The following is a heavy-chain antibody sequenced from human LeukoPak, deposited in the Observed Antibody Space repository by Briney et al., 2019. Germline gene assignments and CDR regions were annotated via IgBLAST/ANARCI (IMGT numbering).Heavy chain of an antibody. D-gene: IGHD2-2*01. CDR3: ARDSDLGYCSSTSCSKVAFDI. J-gene: IGHJ3*02. V-gene: IGHV1-2*02. CDR1: GYTFIGYY. Sequence: PGASVQFSCQASGYTFIGYYMHWVRQAPGQGLEWMGWINPNSGSTNYAQKFQGRVTMTRDTSISTAYMELSRLRSDDTAVYYCARDSDLGYCSSTSCSKVAFDIWGQGTMVTVSS. CDR2: INPNSGST.